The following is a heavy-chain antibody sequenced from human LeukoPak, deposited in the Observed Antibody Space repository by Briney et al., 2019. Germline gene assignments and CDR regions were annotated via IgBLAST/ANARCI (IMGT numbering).Heavy chain of an antibody. CDR2: INPNSGGT. CDR1: GYTFTGYY. CDR3: ARVGDFWSGSDY. V-gene: IGHV1-2*06. J-gene: IGHJ4*02. D-gene: IGHD3-3*01. Sequence: ASVKVSCKASGYTFTGYYMHWVRQAPGQGLEWMGRINPNSGGTNYAQKFQGRVTMTRDTSISTAYMELSRLRSDDTAVYYCARVGDFWSGSDYWGQGTLATVSS.